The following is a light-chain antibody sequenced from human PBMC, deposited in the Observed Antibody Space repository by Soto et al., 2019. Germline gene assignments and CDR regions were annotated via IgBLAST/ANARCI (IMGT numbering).Light chain of an antibody. V-gene: IGKV1-39*01. J-gene: IGKJ5*01. CDR3: QQTNSIPIT. Sequence: DTQMTQSTSSLSASVGDRVTITCRASHSSINFLNWYQQKPGKAPKLLIYAASTLQSGVPSRFSGSGSGTDFTLTISSLQPEDFATYYCQQTNSIPITFAQRTRL. CDR2: AAS. CDR1: HSSINF.